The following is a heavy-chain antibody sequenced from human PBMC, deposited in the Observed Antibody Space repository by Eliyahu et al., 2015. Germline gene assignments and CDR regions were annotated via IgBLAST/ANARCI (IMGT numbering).Heavy chain of an antibody. Sequence: LEWMGRIIPILGIANYAQKFQGRVTITADKSTSTAYMELSSLRSEDTTVYYCARDRGSYYVEDAFDIWGQGTMVTVSS. CDR2: IIPILGIA. V-gene: IGHV1-69*04. J-gene: IGHJ3*02. CDR3: ARDRGSYYVEDAFDI. D-gene: IGHD1-26*01.